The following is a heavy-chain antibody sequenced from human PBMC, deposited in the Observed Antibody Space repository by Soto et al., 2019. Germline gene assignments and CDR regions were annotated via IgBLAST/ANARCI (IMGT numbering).Heavy chain of an antibody. CDR2: IKSKTDGGTT. V-gene: IGHV3-15*01. D-gene: IGHD2-8*01. CDR3: TYSDCTNGVCYVSYGMDV. J-gene: IGHJ6*02. Sequence: EVQLVESGGGLVKPGGSLRLSCAASGFTFSNAWMSWVRQAPGKGLEWVGRIKSKTDGGTTDYAAPVKGRFTISRDDSKNTLYLQMNSLKTEDTAVYYCTYSDCTNGVCYVSYGMDVWGQGTTVTVSS. CDR1: GFTFSNAW.